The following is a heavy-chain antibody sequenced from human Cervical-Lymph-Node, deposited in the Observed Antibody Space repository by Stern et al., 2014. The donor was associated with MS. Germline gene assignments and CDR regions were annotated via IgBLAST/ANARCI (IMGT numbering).Heavy chain of an antibody. CDR3: ATDRGVK. Sequence: VQLVESGAEVPPPPPPPPPPPPLPAPPPSNFPPPCPRPLPPSGLEWMGQFDPEDGETVYAQQFQGRLSMTEDTSTGTAYMTLTALRSEDTAVYYCATDRGVKWGPGTLVTVSS. D-gene: IGHD3-10*01. CDR1: APPPSNFP. V-gene: IGHV1-24*01. CDR2: FDPEDGET. J-gene: IGHJ4*02.